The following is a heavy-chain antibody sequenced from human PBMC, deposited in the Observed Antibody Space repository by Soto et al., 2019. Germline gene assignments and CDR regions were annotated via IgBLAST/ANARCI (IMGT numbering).Heavy chain of an antibody. CDR3: ARDPDIVATINYFDY. CDR2: ISSSSTI. D-gene: IGHD5-12*01. CDR1: GFTFSSYS. Sequence: GGSLRLSCAASGFTFSSYSMNWVRQAPGKGLEWVSYISSSSTIYYADSMKGRFTISRDNAKNSLYLQMNSLRNEDTAVYYCARDPDIVATINYFDYWGQGTLVTVSS. J-gene: IGHJ4*02. V-gene: IGHV3-48*02.